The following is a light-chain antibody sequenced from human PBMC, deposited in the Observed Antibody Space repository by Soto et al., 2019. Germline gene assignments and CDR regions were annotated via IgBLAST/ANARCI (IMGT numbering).Light chain of an antibody. CDR2: DAS. Sequence: PITQAPSTLSGSVGARVTITCRASQTISSWLAWYQQKPGKAPKLLIYDASSLESGVPSRFGDVASGTEFTLKVRGLKPEDGATDDGLQQKSFSWTFFQGTKV. CDR1: QTISSW. V-gene: IGKV1-5*01. J-gene: IGKJ1*01. CDR3: LQQKSFSWT.